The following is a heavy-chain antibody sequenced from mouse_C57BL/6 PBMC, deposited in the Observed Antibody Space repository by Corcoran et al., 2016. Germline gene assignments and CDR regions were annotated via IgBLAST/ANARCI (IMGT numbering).Heavy chain of an antibody. V-gene: IGHV9-3*01. J-gene: IGHJ4*01. CDR3: ARYGYGDLYAMDY. D-gene: IGHD2-2*01. CDR2: INTYSGVP. Sequence: QIQLVQSGPELKKPGETVKISCKASGYTFTTYGMSWVKQAPGKGLKWMGWINTYSGVPTYADDFKGRFAFSLETSASTAYLQINNLKNEDTATYFCARYGYGDLYAMDYWGQGTSVTVSS. CDR1: GYTFTTYG.